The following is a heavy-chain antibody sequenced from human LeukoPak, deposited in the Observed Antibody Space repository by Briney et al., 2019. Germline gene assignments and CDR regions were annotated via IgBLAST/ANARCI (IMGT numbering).Heavy chain of an antibody. CDR3: ARYRNELLSDY. CDR2: ISAYNGNT. J-gene: IGHJ4*02. V-gene: IGHV1-18*01. CDR1: GYTFTSYG. D-gene: IGHD2-15*01. Sequence: GASVKVSCKASGYTFTSYGISWVRQAPGQGLEWMGWISAYNGNTNYAQKLQGRVTMTTDTSTSTAYMELRSLRSDDTAACYCARYRNELLSDYWGQGTLVTVSS.